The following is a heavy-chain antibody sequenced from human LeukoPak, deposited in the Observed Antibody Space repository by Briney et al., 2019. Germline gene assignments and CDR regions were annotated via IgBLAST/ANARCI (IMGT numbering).Heavy chain of an antibody. D-gene: IGHD6-19*01. CDR1: GCTFTSCD. CDR2: MNPNSGNT. CDR3: ARGSSGRRDN. Sequence: ASAKVSCKASGCTFTSCDINWVRQATGQGLEWMGWMNPNSGNTGNGQSFQGRITMTTDIYIGTAYMELSNLTSEDTAIYYCARGSSGRRDNWGQGTLVTVSA. V-gene: IGHV1-8*01. J-gene: IGHJ4*02.